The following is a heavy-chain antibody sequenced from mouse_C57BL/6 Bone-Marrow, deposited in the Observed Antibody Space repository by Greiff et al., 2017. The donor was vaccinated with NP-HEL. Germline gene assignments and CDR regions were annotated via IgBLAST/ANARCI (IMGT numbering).Heavy chain of an antibody. Sequence: EVQGVESGGGLVQPGGSLKLSCAASGFTFSDYYMYWVRQTPEKRLEWVAYISTGGGSTYYPDTVKGRFTISRDNAKNTLYVQMSRLKSEDTAMYYCERQGGDGYPWYFDGWGTGTTVTVSS. J-gene: IGHJ1*03. V-gene: IGHV5-12*01. CDR3: ERQGGDGYPWYFDG. CDR1: GFTFSDYY. D-gene: IGHD2-3*01. CDR2: ISTGGGST.